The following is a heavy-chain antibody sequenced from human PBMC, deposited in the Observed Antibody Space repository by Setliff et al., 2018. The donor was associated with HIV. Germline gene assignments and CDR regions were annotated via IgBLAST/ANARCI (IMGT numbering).Heavy chain of an antibody. CDR3: ARDPPTYDSSGYSFDS. CDR2: IFPIFGTP. V-gene: IGHV1-69*13. D-gene: IGHD3-22*01. CDR1: GYTLTDYF. J-gene: IGHJ4*02. Sequence: GASVKVSCKASGYTLTDYFMHWVRQAPGQGLEWMGAIFPIFGTPNYAQKFQGRVTISADESTSTAYTELSSLTSEDTAVYYCARDPPTYDSSGYSFDSWGQGTLVTVSS.